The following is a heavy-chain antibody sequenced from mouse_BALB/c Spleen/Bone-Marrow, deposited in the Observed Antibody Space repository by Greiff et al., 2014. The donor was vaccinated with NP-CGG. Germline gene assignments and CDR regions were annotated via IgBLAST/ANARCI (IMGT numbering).Heavy chain of an antibody. CDR2: IRNKANGYTT. V-gene: IGHV7-3*02. CDR3: ARDRTTATLYWYFDV. D-gene: IGHD1-2*01. J-gene: IGHJ1*01. Sequence: EVQRVESGGGLVQPGGSLRLSCATSGFTFTDYCMSWVRQPPGKALEWLGFIRNKANGYTTEYSASVKGRFTISRDNSQSILYLQMNTLRAEDSATYYCARDRTTATLYWYFDVWGAGTTVTVSS. CDR1: GFTFTDYC.